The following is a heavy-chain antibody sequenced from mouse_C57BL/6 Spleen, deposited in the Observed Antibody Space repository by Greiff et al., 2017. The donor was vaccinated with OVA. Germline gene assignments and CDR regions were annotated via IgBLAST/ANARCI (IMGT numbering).Heavy chain of an antibody. CDR3: AKRAVVALDWYLDV. CDR1: GYTFTDYY. Sequence: VQLQQSGPELVKPGASVKISCKASGYTFTDYYMNWVKQSPGKSLEWIGDINPNNGGTSYNQKFKGKATLTVDTSSSTAYMELRSLTSEDSAVYYCAKRAVVALDWYLDVWGTGTTVTVSS. CDR2: INPNNGGT. V-gene: IGHV1-26*01. D-gene: IGHD1-1*01. J-gene: IGHJ1*03.